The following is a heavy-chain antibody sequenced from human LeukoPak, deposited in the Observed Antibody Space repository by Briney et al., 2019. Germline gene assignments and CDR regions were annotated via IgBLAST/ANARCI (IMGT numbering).Heavy chain of an antibody. CDR1: GGSISSYY. CDR3: ARVRLDFWSGTQFYYMDA. V-gene: IGHV4-59*01. D-gene: IGHD3-3*01. J-gene: IGHJ6*03. Sequence: SETLSLTCTVSGGSISSYYWSWIRQPPGKGLEWIGYIYYSGSTNYNPSLKSRVTISVDTSKNQFSLKLSSVTAADTAVYYCARVRLDFWSGTQFYYMDAWGKGTTVTVSS. CDR2: IYYSGST.